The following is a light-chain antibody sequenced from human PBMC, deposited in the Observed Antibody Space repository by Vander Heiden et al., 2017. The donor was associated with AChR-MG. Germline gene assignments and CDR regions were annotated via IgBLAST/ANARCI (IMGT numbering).Light chain of an antibody. CDR2: RDN. CDR3: QVWDSNTVL. CDR1: NIGSKN. J-gene: IGLJ2*01. V-gene: IGLV3-9*01. Sequence: SYDLTPPLSVSVALGQTARITCGGNNIGSKNVHWYQQKPGPAPVLVIYRDNNRPSGIPERFSGSNSGNTATLTISRAQPGDEADYFCQVWDSNTVLFGGGTKLTGL.